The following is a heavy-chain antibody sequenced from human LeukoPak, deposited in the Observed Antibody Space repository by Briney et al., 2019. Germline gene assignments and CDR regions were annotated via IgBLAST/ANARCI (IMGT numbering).Heavy chain of an antibody. CDR2: ISGSGGST. CDR1: GFTFSSYA. J-gene: IGHJ4*02. Sequence: GGSLRLSCAASGFTFSSYAMSWVRQAPGKGLEWVPAISGSGGSTYYADSVKGRFTISRDNSKNTLYLQMNSLRAEDTAVYYCAKEGITMVQGVIITRYYFDYWGQGTLVTVSS. D-gene: IGHD3-10*01. V-gene: IGHV3-23*01. CDR3: AKEGITMVQGVIITRYYFDY.